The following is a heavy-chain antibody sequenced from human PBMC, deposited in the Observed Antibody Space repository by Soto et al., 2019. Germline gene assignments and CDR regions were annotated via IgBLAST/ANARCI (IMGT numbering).Heavy chain of an antibody. V-gene: IGHV1-69*13. CDR2: IIPIFGTA. CDR3: ARDDRRLEGSFLRYFDWTHYYYYYGMDV. Sequence: GASVKVSCKASGGTFSSYAISWVRQAPGQGLEWMGGIIPIFGTANYAQKFQGRVTITADESTSTAYMELSSLRSEDTAVYYCARDDRRLEGSFLRYFDWTHYYYYYGMDVWGQGTTVTVSS. CDR1: GGTFSSYA. J-gene: IGHJ6*02. D-gene: IGHD3-9*01.